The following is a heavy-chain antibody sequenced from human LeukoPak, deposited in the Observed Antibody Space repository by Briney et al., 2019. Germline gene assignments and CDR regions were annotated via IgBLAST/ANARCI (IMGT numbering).Heavy chain of an antibody. D-gene: IGHD3-10*01. CDR3: ARQGGLPYYYGSGSYHRFDP. CDR2: IYPGDSDT. Sequence: GESLKISCKGSGYSFTSYWIGWVRQMPGKGLEWMGIIYPGDSDTRYSPSFQGQVTISADKSISTAYLQWSSLKASDTAMYYCARQGGLPYYYGSGSYHRFDPWGQGTLVTVSS. J-gene: IGHJ5*02. CDR1: GYSFTSYW. V-gene: IGHV5-51*01.